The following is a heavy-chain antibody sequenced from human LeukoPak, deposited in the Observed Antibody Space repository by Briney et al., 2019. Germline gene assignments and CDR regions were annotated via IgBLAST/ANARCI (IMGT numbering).Heavy chain of an antibody. CDR1: GYTYMSYG. J-gene: IGHJ4*02. Sequence: ASVKVSCKASGYTYMSYGISWVRQAPGQGLEWMGWINTNTGNPTYAQGFTGRFVFSLDTSVSTAYLQISSLKAEDTAVYYCARVGPNYGDYEADYWGQGTLVTVSS. D-gene: IGHD4-17*01. CDR3: ARVGPNYGDYEADY. V-gene: IGHV7-4-1*02. CDR2: INTNTGNP.